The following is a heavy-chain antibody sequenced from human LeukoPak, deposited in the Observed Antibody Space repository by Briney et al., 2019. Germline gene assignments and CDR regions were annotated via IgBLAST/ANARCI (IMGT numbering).Heavy chain of an antibody. Sequence: GGSLRLSCAASGFTFSSYGMHWVRQAPGKGLEWVTSISYDGGNSYHADSVKGRFTISRDNSKNTLYLQMNSLRAEDTAVYYCAKDRFSSSWFDGSDIWGQGTMVTVSS. J-gene: IGHJ3*02. CDR3: AKDRFSSSWFDGSDI. CDR2: ISYDGGNS. V-gene: IGHV3-30*18. CDR1: GFTFSSYG. D-gene: IGHD6-13*01.